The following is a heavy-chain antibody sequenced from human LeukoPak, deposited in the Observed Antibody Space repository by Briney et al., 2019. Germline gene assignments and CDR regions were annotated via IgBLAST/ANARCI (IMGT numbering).Heavy chain of an antibody. CDR1: GFTFSTYS. V-gene: IGHV3-21*01. J-gene: IGHJ4*02. D-gene: IGHD6-13*01. CDR3: ARGNSIDY. Sequence: GGSLRLSCAASGFTFSTYSMNWVRQAPGKGLEWVSSISSSSSYIYYADSVKGRFTISRDNAKNSLYLQMNNLRTEDTAVYYCARGNSIDYWGQGTLVTVSS. CDR2: ISSSSSYI.